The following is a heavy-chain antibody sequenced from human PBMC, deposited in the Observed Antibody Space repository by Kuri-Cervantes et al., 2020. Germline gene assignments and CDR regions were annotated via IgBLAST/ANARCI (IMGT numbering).Heavy chain of an antibody. Sequence: SETLSLTCTVSGGSISSSGYYWGWIRQAPGGGLEWIGTTYYSGRTYYNPSLKSRVTISVDTSKNQFSLKVSSVTAADTAVYYCARAIVATITVGYFDYWGQGTLVTVSS. CDR2: TYYSGRT. J-gene: IGHJ4*02. V-gene: IGHV4-39*07. CDR1: GGSISSSGYY. CDR3: ARAIVATITVGYFDY. D-gene: IGHD5-12*01.